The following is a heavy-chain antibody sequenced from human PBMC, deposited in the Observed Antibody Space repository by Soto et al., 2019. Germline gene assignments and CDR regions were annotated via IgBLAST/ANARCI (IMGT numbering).Heavy chain of an antibody. D-gene: IGHD5-12*01. CDR3: ARQRDGYNYRYFDY. V-gene: IGHV4-59*08. Sequence: SETLSLTCTVSGGSISSYYWSWIRQPPGKGLEWIGYIYYSGSTNYNPSLKSRVTISVDTSKNQFSLKLRSVTAADTAVYYCARQRDGYNYRYFDYWGQGTLVTVSS. CDR1: GGSISSYY. CDR2: IYYSGST. J-gene: IGHJ4*02.